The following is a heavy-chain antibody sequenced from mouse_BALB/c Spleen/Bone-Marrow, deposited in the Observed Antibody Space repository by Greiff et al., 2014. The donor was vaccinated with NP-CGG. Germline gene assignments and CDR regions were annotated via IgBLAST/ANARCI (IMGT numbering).Heavy chain of an antibody. V-gene: IGHV1-47*01. J-gene: IGHJ2*01. CDR3: ARGAYGLFDY. D-gene: IGHD6-5*01. CDR1: CYPLPTYP. CDR2: FHPYDDDT. Sequence: QGQLKESWAELGEAGASGKMSRKAFCYPLPTYPKEGMGEKHWENLEWIGNFHPYDDDTKYNEQFKGKAKLTVDKSSTTVSLELSRLTSDDSAVYYCARGAYGLFDYWGQGTTLTVSS.